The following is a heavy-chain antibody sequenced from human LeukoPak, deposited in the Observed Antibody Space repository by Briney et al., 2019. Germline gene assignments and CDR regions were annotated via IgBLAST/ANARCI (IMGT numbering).Heavy chain of an antibody. V-gene: IGHV3-30*04. J-gene: IGHJ4*02. CDR1: GFTFSSYA. CDR2: ISYDGSNK. Sequence: GGSLRLSCAASGFTFSSYAMHWVRQAPGKGLEWVAVISYDGSNKYYADSVKGRFTISRDNSKNTLYLQMNSLRAEDTAVYYCARDGDTVTTEGGYFDYWGQGTLVTVSS. CDR3: ARDGDTVTTEGGYFDY. D-gene: IGHD4-17*01.